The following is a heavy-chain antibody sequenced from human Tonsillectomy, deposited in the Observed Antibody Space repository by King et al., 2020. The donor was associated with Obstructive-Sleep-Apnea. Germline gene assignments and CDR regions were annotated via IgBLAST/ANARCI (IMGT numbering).Heavy chain of an antibody. V-gene: IGHV3-66*01. J-gene: IGHJ2*01. CDR2: FYAGGST. CDR1: GFTVSNNY. Sequence: VQLVESGGGLVQPGGSLRLSCAASGFTVSNNYMSWVRLAPGKGLEWVSVFYAGGSTYYADSVKGRFTTSRDTSKNTLYLQMNSLIAEDTAVYYCARAPFIWTDYEQSWYFDLWGRGTLVSVSP. CDR3: ARAPFIWTDYEQSWYFDL. D-gene: IGHD3/OR15-3a*01.